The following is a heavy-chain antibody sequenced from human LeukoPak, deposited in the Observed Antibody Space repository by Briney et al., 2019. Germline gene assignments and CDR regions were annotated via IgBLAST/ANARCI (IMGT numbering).Heavy chain of an antibody. CDR1: GGTFSSYA. V-gene: IGHV1-24*01. D-gene: IGHD7-27*01. CDR3: ATFANWGSP. CDR2: FDPEDGET. Sequence: ASVKVSCKASGGTFSSYAISWVRQAPGQGLEWMGGFDPEDGETIYAQKFQGRVTMTEDTSTDTAYMELSSLRSEDTAVYYCATFANWGSPWGQGTLVTVSS. J-gene: IGHJ5*02.